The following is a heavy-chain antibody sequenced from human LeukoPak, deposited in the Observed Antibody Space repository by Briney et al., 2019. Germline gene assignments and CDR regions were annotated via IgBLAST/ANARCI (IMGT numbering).Heavy chain of an antibody. CDR1: GFTFSSYG. CDR2: ISYDGSNK. Sequence: GRPLRLSCAASGFTFSSYGMHWVRQAPGKGLEWVAVISYDGSNKYYADSVKGRFTISRDNSKNTLYLQMNSLRAEDTAVYYCAKLCSTSCYGSGSLIDYWGQGTLVTVSS. D-gene: IGHD2-2*01. V-gene: IGHV3-30*18. J-gene: IGHJ4*02. CDR3: AKLCSTSCYGSGSLIDY.